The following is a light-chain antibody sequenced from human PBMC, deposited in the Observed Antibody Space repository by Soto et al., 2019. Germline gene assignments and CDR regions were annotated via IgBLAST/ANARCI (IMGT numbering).Light chain of an antibody. CDR3: CSYAGSSTWV. Sequence: QSVLTQPASVSGSPGQSITISCTGTSSDVGSYNLVSWYQQHPGKAPKLMIYEVSKRPSGVSNRFSGSKSGNTASLTISGHQAEDEADYYCCSYAGSSTWVLGGGTKVTVL. V-gene: IGLV2-23*02. CDR2: EVS. J-gene: IGLJ2*01. CDR1: SSDVGSYNL.